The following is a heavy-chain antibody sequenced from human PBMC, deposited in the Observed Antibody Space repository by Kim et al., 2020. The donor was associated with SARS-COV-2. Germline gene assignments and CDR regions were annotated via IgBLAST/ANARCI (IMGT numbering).Heavy chain of an antibody. CDR2: ISGSGGST. CDR3: ANYGSGSYYNIPPDY. J-gene: IGHJ4*02. V-gene: IGHV3-23*01. Sequence: GGSLRLSCAASGFTFSSYAMSWVRQAPGKGLEWVSAISGSGGSTYYADSVKGRFTISRDNSKNTLYLQMNSLRAEDTAVYYCANYGSGSYYNIPPDYWGQGTLVTVSS. CDR1: GFTFSSYA. D-gene: IGHD3-10*01.